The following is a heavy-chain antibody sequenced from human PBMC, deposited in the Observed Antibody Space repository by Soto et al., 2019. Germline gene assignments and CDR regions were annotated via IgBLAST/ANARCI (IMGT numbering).Heavy chain of an antibody. CDR2: ISSEGDYR. CDR3: ASGSPYCSGGSCFDY. D-gene: IGHD2-15*01. Sequence: GGSLSLSCADSGFTFSSYAVHWVRPAPGKGLEYVSGISSEGDYRYYAKSVKGRFTISRDNSKNTLYLQMGSLRAEDMAVYFCASGSPYCSGGSCFDYWGQGTLVTVSS. J-gene: IGHJ4*02. CDR1: GFTFSSYA. V-gene: IGHV3-64*01.